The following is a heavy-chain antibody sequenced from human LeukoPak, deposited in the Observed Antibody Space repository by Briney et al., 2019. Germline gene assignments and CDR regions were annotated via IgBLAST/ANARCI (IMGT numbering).Heavy chain of an antibody. V-gene: IGHV4-31*03. CDR1: GDSISSGGYS. J-gene: IGHJ4*02. Sequence: PSETLSLTCTVSGDSISSGGYSWTWIRHRAGKGLEWIGYSYNSGSTYYKPSLRSRVSISVDTSKNQFSLKVRSVTAADTAVYYCARMRKMAFDYWGQGIPVTVSS. CDR3: ARMRKMAFDY. CDR2: SYNSGST.